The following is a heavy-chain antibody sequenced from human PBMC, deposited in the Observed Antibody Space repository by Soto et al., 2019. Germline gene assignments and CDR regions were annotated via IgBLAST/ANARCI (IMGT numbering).Heavy chain of an antibody. CDR2: IYYSGST. Sequence: QVQLQESGPGLVKPSQTLSLTCTVSGGSISSGGYYWSWIRQHPGKGLEWIGYIYYSGSTYYNPSLKRRVTISVDTSKNQFSLKLSSVTAADTAVYYCTNTVTRRNWFDPWGQGTLVTVSS. D-gene: IGHD4-17*01. J-gene: IGHJ5*02. CDR1: GGSISSGGYY. V-gene: IGHV4-31*03. CDR3: TNTVTRRNWFDP.